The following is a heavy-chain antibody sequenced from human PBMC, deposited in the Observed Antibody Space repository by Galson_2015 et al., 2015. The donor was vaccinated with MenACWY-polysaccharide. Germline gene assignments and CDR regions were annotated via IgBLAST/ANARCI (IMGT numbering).Heavy chain of an antibody. CDR1: GYKFTSYD. J-gene: IGHJ4*02. Sequence: SVKVSCKASGYKFTSYDINWVRQATGQGLEWMGWMNPNSGNTGYAQKFQGRVTMTSNSAITTAYMELSSLRSEDTAVYYCARIIARKYPFADLWGQGTLVTGSS. CDR3: ARIIARKYPFADL. V-gene: IGHV1-8*01. D-gene: IGHD2-21*01. CDR2: MNPNSGNT.